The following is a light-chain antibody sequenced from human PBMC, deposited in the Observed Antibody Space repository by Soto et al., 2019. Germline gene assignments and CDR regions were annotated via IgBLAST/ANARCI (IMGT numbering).Light chain of an antibody. CDR3: QQHNSYWT. Sequence: DIQMTQSPSTLSASVGDRVTITCRASQSISTWLAWYQQKSGRAPRLLISDASSLQTGVPSRFSGSGSGTEFTLTISSLQPDDFATYYCQQHNSYWTFGQGTKVDIK. V-gene: IGKV1-5*01. CDR2: DAS. CDR1: QSISTW. J-gene: IGKJ1*01.